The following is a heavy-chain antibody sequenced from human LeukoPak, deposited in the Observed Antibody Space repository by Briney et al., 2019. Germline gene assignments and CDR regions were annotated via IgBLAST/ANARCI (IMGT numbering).Heavy chain of an antibody. CDR2: ISWNSGSI. J-gene: IGHJ4*02. V-gene: IGHV3-9*01. CDR3: ARDRAIDY. CDR1: GFTFDDYA. Sequence: GRSLRLSCAASGFTFDDYAMHWVRQAPGKGLEWVSGISWNSGSIGYADSVKGRFTISRDNAKNSLYLQMNSLRAEDTAVYYCARDRAIDYWGQGTLVTVSS.